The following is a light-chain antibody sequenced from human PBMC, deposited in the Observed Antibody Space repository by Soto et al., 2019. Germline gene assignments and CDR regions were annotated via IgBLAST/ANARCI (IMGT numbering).Light chain of an antibody. Sequence: QSALTQPPSASGSPGQSVAISCTGTSSDVGGYNYVSWYQQHPGKAPKLMIYEVNKRPSGVPDRFSGSKSGNTASLTISGLQAEDEADYYCSSYTTGSTLFGGGTKLTVL. CDR1: SSDVGGYNY. CDR2: EVN. CDR3: SSYTTGSTL. J-gene: IGLJ2*01. V-gene: IGLV2-8*01.